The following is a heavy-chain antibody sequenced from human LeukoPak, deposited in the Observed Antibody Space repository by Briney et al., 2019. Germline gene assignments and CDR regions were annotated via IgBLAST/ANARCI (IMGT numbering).Heavy chain of an antibody. Sequence: GRSLRLSCAASGFTFSGHGMHWVRQAPGKGLEWVALISYDGTGTYYIDSVKGRFTISRDNSKNTLYLQMNSLRAEDTAVYYCAKVRVVSDYWGQGTLVTVSS. CDR2: ISYDGTGT. J-gene: IGHJ4*02. CDR1: GFTFSGHG. CDR3: AKVRVVSDY. D-gene: IGHD2-8*02. V-gene: IGHV3-33*05.